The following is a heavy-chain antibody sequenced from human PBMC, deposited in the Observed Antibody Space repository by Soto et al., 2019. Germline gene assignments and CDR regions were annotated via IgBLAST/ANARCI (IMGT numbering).Heavy chain of an antibody. CDR1: GFTFSSYG. J-gene: IGHJ3*02. D-gene: IGHD2-2*01. V-gene: IGHV3-33*01. CDR3: ASQIVSEIVVVPAATERRIENAFDI. CDR2: IWYDGSNK. Sequence: GGSLRLSCAASGFTFSSYGMHWVRQAPGKGLEWVAVIWYDGSNKYYADSVKGRFTISRDNSKNTLYLQMNSLGAEDTAVYYCASQIVSEIVVVPAATERRIENAFDIWGQGTMVTVSS.